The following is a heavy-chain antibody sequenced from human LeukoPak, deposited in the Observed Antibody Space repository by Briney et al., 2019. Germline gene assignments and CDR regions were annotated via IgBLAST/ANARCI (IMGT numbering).Heavy chain of an antibody. D-gene: IGHD2-15*01. CDR3: AREYCSGGSCYGMDV. CDR2: ISPSTSGM. J-gene: IGHJ6*02. Sequence: PGGSLRLSCTASGFPFSTYHMNWVRQAPGKGLEWVSYISPSTSGMSYADSVKGRFTISRDNAKDSLYLQMNSLRAEDTAVYYCAREYCSGGSCYGMDVWGQGTTVTVSS. CDR1: GFPFSTYH. V-gene: IGHV3-48*04.